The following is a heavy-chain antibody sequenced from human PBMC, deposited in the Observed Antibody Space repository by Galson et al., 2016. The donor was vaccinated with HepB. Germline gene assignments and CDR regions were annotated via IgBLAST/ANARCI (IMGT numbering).Heavy chain of an antibody. CDR2: INPYNGNT. J-gene: IGHJ4*02. V-gene: IGHV1-18*01. CDR3: ARYQYGYFDY. CDR1: GYTFSSYG. D-gene: IGHD2-2*01. Sequence: SVKVSCKASGYTFSSYGINWVRQAPGQGLEWMGWINPYNGNTDYQQKLQGRLTLTIDTSTSTAYMELRSLRSDDTAVYYCARYQYGYFDYWGQGSLVTVSS.